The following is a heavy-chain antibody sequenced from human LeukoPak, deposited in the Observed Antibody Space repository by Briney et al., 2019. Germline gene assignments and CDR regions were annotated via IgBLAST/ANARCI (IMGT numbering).Heavy chain of an antibody. J-gene: IGHJ4*02. D-gene: IGHD2-15*01. V-gene: IGHV3-7*01. CDR1: GFTFSGYL. CDR3: ARDSSAAPHSY. CDR2: IKEEGSEK. Sequence: PGGSLRLSCAASGFTFSGYLMGWVRQAPGKGLEWVANIKEEGSEKYYVDSVKGRFIISRDNAKNSLYLQMNSLRAEDTAVYYCARDSSAAPHSYWGQGTLVTVFS.